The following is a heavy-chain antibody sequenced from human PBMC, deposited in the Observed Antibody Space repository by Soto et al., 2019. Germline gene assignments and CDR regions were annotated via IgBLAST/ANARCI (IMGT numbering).Heavy chain of an antibody. J-gene: IGHJ4*02. D-gene: IGHD1-1*01. CDR3: ARGRNGAGGDYFDY. Sequence: SETLSLTCTVSGGSISSADYYWSWIRQPPGKGLYWIGYIYYSGSTYYNPSLRSRVTISVDTSKNQFSLKLSSVTVADTAVYYCARGRNGAGGDYFDYWGQGTLVTVSS. V-gene: IGHV4-30-4*01. CDR1: GGSISSADYY. CDR2: IYYSGST.